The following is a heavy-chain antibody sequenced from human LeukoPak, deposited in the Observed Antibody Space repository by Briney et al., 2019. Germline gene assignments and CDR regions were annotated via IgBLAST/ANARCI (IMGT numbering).Heavy chain of an antibody. V-gene: IGHV4-39*01. CDR3: ARLAPVRGVLPRGWFDP. J-gene: IGHJ5*02. Sequence: PSETLSLTCTVSGGSISSSSYYWGWIRQPPGKGLEWIGSIYYSGSTYYNPSLKSRVTISVDTSKNQFSLKLSSVTAADTAVYYCARLAPVRGVLPRGWFDPWGQGTLVTVSS. D-gene: IGHD3-10*01. CDR1: GGSISSSSYY. CDR2: IYYSGST.